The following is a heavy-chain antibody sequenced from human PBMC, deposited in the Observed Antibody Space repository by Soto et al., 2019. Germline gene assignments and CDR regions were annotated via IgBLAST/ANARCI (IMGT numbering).Heavy chain of an antibody. CDR1: GFSLTTSGVG. CDR2: IYWDDDK. CDR3: AHHPCYGLGSYSFDY. Sequence: QITLKESGPTLVRPTQTLTLTCTFSGFSLTTSGVGVGWIRQPPGKALEWLAVIYWDDDKRYSSSLKSRLTITKDPSKNQVVRTMTNMDPVDTATYYCAHHPCYGLGSYSFDYWGQGTLVTVSS. V-gene: IGHV2-5*02. J-gene: IGHJ4*02. D-gene: IGHD3-10*01.